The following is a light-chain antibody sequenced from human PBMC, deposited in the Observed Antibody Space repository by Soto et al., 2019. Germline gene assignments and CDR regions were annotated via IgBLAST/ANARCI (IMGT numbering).Light chain of an antibody. Sequence: DIQMTQSPSTLSASVGDRVTITCRASQSISTWLAWYQQKQGKAPKLLIYKASSLESGVPSRFSGNGSGTEFTLTISSLQPDDFATYYCQQYSTYWTFGQGTKVEIE. J-gene: IGKJ1*01. CDR3: QQYSTYWT. CDR1: QSISTW. V-gene: IGKV1-5*03. CDR2: KAS.